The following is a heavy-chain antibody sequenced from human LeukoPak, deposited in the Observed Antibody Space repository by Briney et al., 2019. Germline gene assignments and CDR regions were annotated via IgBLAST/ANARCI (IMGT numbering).Heavy chain of an antibody. D-gene: IGHD1-26*01. CDR3: ARAYSGSFYEAFDF. Sequence: GGSLRLSCAASRFTFSTHGMHWVRQAPGKGLEWVAVISYHGSNKHYADSVKGRFTISRGNSKNSLYLQMHSLRPEDTAVYYCARAYSGSFYEAFDFWGQGTMVTVPS. V-gene: IGHV3-30-3*01. CDR1: RFTFSTHG. CDR2: ISYHGSNK. J-gene: IGHJ3*01.